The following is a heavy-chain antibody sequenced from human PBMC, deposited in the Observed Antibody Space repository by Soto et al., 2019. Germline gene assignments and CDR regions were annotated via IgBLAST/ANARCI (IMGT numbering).Heavy chain of an antibody. CDR3: AREGRYSYDPYNWFDP. CDR1: GGSISSYY. Sequence: PSETLSLTCTVSGGSISSYYWSWIRQHPGKGLEWIGYIYYSGSTYYNPSLKSRVTISVDTSKNQFSLKLSSVTAADTAVYYCAREGRYSYDPYNWFDPWGQGTLVTVSS. D-gene: IGHD5-18*01. V-gene: IGHV4-59*06. J-gene: IGHJ5*02. CDR2: IYYSGST.